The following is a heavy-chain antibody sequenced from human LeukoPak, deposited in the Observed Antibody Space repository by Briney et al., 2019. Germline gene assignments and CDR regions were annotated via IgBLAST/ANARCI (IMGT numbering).Heavy chain of an antibody. J-gene: IGHJ5*02. D-gene: IGHD3-10*01. CDR3: AKSKMVRGVIRWFDP. V-gene: IGHV3-30*02. CDR2: IRYDGSNK. CDR1: GFTFSSYG. Sequence: PGGSLRLSCAASGFTFSSYGMHWARQAPGKGLEWVAFIRYDGSNKYYADSVKGRFTISRDNSKNTLYLQMNSLRAEDTAVYYCAKSKMVRGVIRWFDPWGQGTLVTVSS.